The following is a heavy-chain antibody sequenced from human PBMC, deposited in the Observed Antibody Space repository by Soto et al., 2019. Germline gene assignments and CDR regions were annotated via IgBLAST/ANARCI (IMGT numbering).Heavy chain of an antibody. J-gene: IGHJ4*02. CDR1: GGSISSCRYY. CDR3: ARLPRDDGGNSGY. D-gene: IGHD4-17*01. CDR2: IYYSGST. V-gene: IGHV4-39*01. Sequence: SETLSLTCPVSGGSISSCRYYCGWIRQPPGKGPEWIGSIYYSGSTYYNPSLKSRVTISVDTSKNQFSLKLSSVTAADTAVYYCARLPRDDGGNSGYWGQGTLVTVSS.